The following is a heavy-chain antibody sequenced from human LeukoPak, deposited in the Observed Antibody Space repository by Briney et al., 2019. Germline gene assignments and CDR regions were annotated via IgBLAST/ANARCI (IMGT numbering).Heavy chain of an antibody. CDR3: ARRKIAGTAFDP. V-gene: IGHV1-2*02. D-gene: IGHD1-1*01. J-gene: IGHJ5*02. CDR2: INPNSGGT. CDR1: GYTFTGYY. Sequence: GASVKVPCKASGYTFTGYYMHWVRQAPGQGLEWMGWINPNSGGTNYAQKFQGRVTMTRDTSISTAYMELSRLRSDDTAVYYCARRKIAGTAFDPWGQGTLVTVSS.